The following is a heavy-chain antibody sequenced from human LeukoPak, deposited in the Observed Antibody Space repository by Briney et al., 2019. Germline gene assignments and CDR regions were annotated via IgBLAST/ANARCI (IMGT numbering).Heavy chain of an antibody. J-gene: IGHJ4*02. Sequence: SETLSLTCTVSGGSISSYYWSWIRQPPGKGLEWIGYIYYSGSTNYNPSLKSRVTISVDTSKNQFSLKLSSVTAADTAVYYCARGPYDSSGYYSDYWGQGTLVTVS. CDR3: ARGPYDSSGYYSDY. CDR1: GGSISSYY. CDR2: IYYSGST. D-gene: IGHD3-22*01. V-gene: IGHV4-59*01.